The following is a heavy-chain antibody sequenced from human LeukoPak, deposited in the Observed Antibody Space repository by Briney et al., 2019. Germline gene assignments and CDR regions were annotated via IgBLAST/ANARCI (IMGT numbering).Heavy chain of an antibody. CDR3: AKVILEWLTGALFDY. CDR2: ISGSGGST. J-gene: IGHJ4*02. V-gene: IGHV3-23*01. D-gene: IGHD3-3*01. Sequence: PGGSLRLSCAASGFTFSSYGMSWVRQAPGKGLEWVSAISGSGGSTYYADSVKGRFTISRDNSKNTLYLQMNSLRAEDTAVYYCAKVILEWLTGALFDYWGQGTLVTVSS. CDR1: GFTFSSYG.